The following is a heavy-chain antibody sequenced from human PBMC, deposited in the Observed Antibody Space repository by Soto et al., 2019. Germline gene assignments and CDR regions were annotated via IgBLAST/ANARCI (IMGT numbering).Heavy chain of an antibody. V-gene: IGHV1-69*13. Sequence: SVKVSCKASGGTFSSYAISWVRQAPGQGLEWMGGIIPIFGTANYAQKFQGRVTITADESTSTAYMELSSLRSEDTAVYYCARTTRGGRITIFGVVTHDAFDIWGQGTMVTVSS. J-gene: IGHJ3*02. D-gene: IGHD3-3*01. CDR1: GGTFSSYA. CDR3: ARTTRGGRITIFGVVTHDAFDI. CDR2: IIPIFGTA.